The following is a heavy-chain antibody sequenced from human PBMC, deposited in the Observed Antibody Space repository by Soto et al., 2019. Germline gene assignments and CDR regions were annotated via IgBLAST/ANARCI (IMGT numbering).Heavy chain of an antibody. CDR1: GYTFTSYY. J-gene: IGHJ4*02. D-gene: IGHD3-22*01. Sequence: ASVKVSCKASGYTFTSYYMHWVRQAPGQGLEWMGIINPSGGSTSYAQKFQGRVTMTRDTSTSTVYMELSSLRSEDTAVYYCARERRSYESSPQPSFDYWVQGTLVTVSS. CDR3: ARERRSYESSPQPSFDY. CDR2: INPSGGST. V-gene: IGHV1-46*01.